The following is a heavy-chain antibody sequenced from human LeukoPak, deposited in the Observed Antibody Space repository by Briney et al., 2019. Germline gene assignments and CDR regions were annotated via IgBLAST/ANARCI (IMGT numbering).Heavy chain of an antibody. CDR1: GFTFGSYW. D-gene: IGHD2-2*01. CDR3: AKGWSSTSLTIFDY. J-gene: IGHJ4*02. V-gene: IGHV3-7*03. CDR2: IKQDGSDK. Sequence: GGSLRLSCAASGFTFGSYWMSWVRQAPGKGLEWVANIKQDGSDKYYVDSVKGRFTISRDNAKNSMYLQMNSLRAEDTALYYCAKGWSSTSLTIFDYWGQGTLVTVSS.